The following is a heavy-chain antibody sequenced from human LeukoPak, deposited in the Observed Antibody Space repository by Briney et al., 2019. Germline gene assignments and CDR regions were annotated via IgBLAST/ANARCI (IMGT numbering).Heavy chain of an antibody. CDR3: AKDRDIVVVPAATIDY. CDR2: ISGSGGST. D-gene: IGHD2-2*01. J-gene: IGHJ4*02. CDR1: GFTFSGYA. Sequence: GGSLRLSCAASGFTFSGYAMSWVRQAPGKGLEWVSAISGSGGSTYYADSVKGRFTISRDNSKNTLYLQMNSLRAEDTAVYYCAKDRDIVVVPAATIDYWGQGTLVTVSS. V-gene: IGHV3-23*01.